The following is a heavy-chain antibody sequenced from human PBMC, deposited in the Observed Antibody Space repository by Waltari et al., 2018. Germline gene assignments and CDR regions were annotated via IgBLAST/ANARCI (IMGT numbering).Heavy chain of an antibody. CDR1: GGTFSSHA. CDR2: IIPLFGTA. V-gene: IGHV1-69*05. D-gene: IGHD5-18*01. J-gene: IGHJ5*02. Sequence: QVQLVQSGAEVKKPGASVKVSCKASGGTFSSHAISWVRQAPVQGLEWMGGIIPLFGTANYAHKFQGRVTITTDESTSTAYMELSSLRSEDTAVYYCAREVGYSYGYGWFDPWGQGTLVTVSS. CDR3: AREVGYSYGYGWFDP.